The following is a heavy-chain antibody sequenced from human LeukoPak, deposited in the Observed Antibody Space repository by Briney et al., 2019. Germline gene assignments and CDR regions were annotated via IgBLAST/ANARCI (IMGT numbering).Heavy chain of an antibody. Sequence: GGPLRLPCAPTGFPFSSFSLNWVPQPPGKGLEGFSYVSSSSSTIYYADSVKGRFTISRDNAKNSLYLQMNGPRAEDTAVYYCARARGSGTSRGAFDIWGQGTMVTVSS. D-gene: IGHD3-10*01. V-gene: IGHV3-48*01. CDR1: GFPFSSFS. J-gene: IGHJ3*02. CDR3: ARARGSGTSRGAFDI. CDR2: VSSSSSTI.